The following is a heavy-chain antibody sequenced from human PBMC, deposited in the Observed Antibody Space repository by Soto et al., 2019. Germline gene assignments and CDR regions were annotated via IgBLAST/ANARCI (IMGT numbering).Heavy chain of an antibody. Sequence: PSETLSLTCSVSGDSLVRSSYYWGRLRPSPGKGLEWIGYIYNSGSTNYNPSLKSRVTISVDTSKSQFSLKLSSVTAADTAVYYCAKGPGSGSPYYYYYMDVWGKGTTVTVSS. CDR2: IYNSGST. J-gene: IGHJ6*03. CDR1: GDSLVRSSYY. V-gene: IGHV4-61*01. D-gene: IGHD3-10*01. CDR3: AKGPGSGSPYYYYYMDV.